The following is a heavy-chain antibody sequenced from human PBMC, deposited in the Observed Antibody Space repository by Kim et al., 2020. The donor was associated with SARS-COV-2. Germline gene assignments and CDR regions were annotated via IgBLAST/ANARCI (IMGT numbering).Heavy chain of an antibody. D-gene: IGHD6-19*01. J-gene: IGHJ4*02. V-gene: IGHV3-53*01. Sequence: YADSVKGRFTISRDNSKNTLYLQMNSLRAEDTAVYYCAAGYSSGWPLDYWGQGTLVTVSS. CDR3: AAGYSSGWPLDY.